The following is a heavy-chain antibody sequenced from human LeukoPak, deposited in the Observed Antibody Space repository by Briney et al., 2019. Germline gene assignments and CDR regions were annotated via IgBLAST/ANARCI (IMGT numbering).Heavy chain of an antibody. D-gene: IGHD3-10*01. J-gene: IGHJ6*02. CDR3: AKSKGWFGELLVGYGMDV. V-gene: IGHV3-30*18. CDR1: GFTFSTYR. Sequence: GGSLRLSCAASGFTFSTYRMNWVRQAPGKGLEWVAVISYDGSNKYYADSVKGRFTISRDNSKNTLYLQMNSLRAEDTAVYYCAKSKGWFGELLVGYGMDVWGQGTTVTVSS. CDR2: ISYDGSNK.